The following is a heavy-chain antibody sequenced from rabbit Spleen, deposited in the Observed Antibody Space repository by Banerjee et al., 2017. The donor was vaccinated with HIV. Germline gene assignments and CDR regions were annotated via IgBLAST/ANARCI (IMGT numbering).Heavy chain of an antibody. CDR2: MNLRSSST. CDR3: TRSYNGDDRYTL. CDR1: GFTFSSDW. Sequence: QEQLVESGGGLVQPEGSLTLTCTASGFTFSSDWMCWVRQAPGKGLEWVACMNLRSSSTYYANWAKGRFTISKTSSTTVTLQMTSLTVADTATYFCTRSYNGDDRYTLWGPGTLVTVS. J-gene: IGHJ4*01. V-gene: IGHV1S45*01. D-gene: IGHD2-1*01.